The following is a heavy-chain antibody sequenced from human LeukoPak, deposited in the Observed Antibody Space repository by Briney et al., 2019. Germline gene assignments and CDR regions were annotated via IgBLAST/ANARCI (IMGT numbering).Heavy chain of an antibody. CDR3: ARSRPRGAYY. Sequence: SETLSLTCAVYGGSFSGYYWSWIRPPPGKGLEWIGEINHSGSTNYNPSLKSRVTISVDTSKNQFSLKLSSVIAADTAVYYCARSRPRGAYYWGQGTLVTVSS. CDR1: GGSFSGYY. D-gene: IGHD3-16*01. J-gene: IGHJ4*02. CDR2: INHSGST. V-gene: IGHV4-34*01.